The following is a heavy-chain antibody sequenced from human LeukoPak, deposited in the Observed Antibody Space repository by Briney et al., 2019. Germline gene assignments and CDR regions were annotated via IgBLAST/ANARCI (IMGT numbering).Heavy chain of an antibody. V-gene: IGHV4-34*01. CDR2: INHSGST. Sequence: SETLSLTCAVYGGSFSGYYWSWIRRPPGKGLEWIGEINHSGSTNYNPSLKSRVTISVDTSKKQSSLKLSSVTGAARALYYCARQDYSSSSDIRPNAFDIWGQGTMVTVSS. CDR1: GGSFSGYY. D-gene: IGHD6-6*01. CDR3: ARQDYSSSSDIRPNAFDI. J-gene: IGHJ3*02.